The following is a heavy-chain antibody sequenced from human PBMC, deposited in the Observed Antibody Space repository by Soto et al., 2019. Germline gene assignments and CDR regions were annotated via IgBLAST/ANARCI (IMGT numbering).Heavy chain of an antibody. CDR2: ISGSGGST. Sequence: LRLSCAASGFTFSSYAMSWVRQAPGKGLEWVSAISGSGGSTYYADSVKGRFTISRDNSKNTLYLQMNSLRAEDTAVYYCAKDREYGDFFDYWGQGTLVTVSS. CDR3: AKDREYGDFFDY. CDR1: GFTFSSYA. J-gene: IGHJ4*02. D-gene: IGHD4-17*01. V-gene: IGHV3-23*01.